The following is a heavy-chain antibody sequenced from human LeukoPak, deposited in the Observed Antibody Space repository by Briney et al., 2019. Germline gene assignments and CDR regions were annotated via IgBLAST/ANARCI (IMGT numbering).Heavy chain of an antibody. J-gene: IGHJ6*03. V-gene: IGHV4-38-2*01. CDR2: IYHSGST. CDR1: GYSISGGYY. Sequence: SETLSLTCAVSGYSISGGYYWGWIRQPPGKGLEWIGSIYHSGSTYYNPSLKSRVTISVDTSKNQFSLKLSSVTAADTAVYYCARRNYYYYMDVWGKGTTVTVSS. CDR3: ARRNYYYYMDV.